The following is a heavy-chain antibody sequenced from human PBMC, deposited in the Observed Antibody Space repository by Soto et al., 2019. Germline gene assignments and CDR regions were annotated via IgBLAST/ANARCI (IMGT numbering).Heavy chain of an antibody. J-gene: IGHJ4*02. Sequence: TSETLSLTCTVSGGSISSGGYYWSWIRQHPGKGLEWIGYIYYSGSTYYNPSLKSRVTISVDTSKNQFSLKLSSVTAADTAVYYCARVEGDSSGYYYLPLFDYWGQGTLVTSPQ. CDR1: GGSISSGGYY. CDR2: IYYSGST. D-gene: IGHD3-22*01. CDR3: ARVEGDSSGYYYLPLFDY. V-gene: IGHV4-31*03.